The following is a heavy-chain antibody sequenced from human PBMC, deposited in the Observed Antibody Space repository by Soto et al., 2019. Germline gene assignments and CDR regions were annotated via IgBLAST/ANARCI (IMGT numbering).Heavy chain of an antibody. Sequence: GGSLRLSCAASGFTFSSYGMHWVRQAPGKGLEWVAVISYDGSNKYYADSVKGRFTISRDNSKNTLYLQMNSLRAEDTAVYYCAKDHTPYYDFWSGYFSYYYYGMDVWGQGTTVTVSS. CDR1: GFTFSSYG. J-gene: IGHJ6*02. CDR3: AKDHTPYYDFWSGYFSYYYYGMDV. D-gene: IGHD3-3*01. V-gene: IGHV3-30*18. CDR2: ISYDGSNK.